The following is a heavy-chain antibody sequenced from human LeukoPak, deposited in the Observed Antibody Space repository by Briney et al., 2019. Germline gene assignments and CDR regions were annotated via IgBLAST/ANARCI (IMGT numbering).Heavy chain of an antibody. CDR3: ARDRGSSWVYYYYMDV. CDR1: GFTFSSYS. J-gene: IGHJ6*03. Sequence: GGSLRLSCAASGFTFSSYSMNWVRQAPGKGLEWVSYISSRSINIYYADSVKGRFTISRDNSKNALYLLMNSLRVEDTAVYYCARDRGSSWVYYYYMDVWGKGTPVTVSS. V-gene: IGHV3-48*01. D-gene: IGHD6-13*01. CDR2: ISSRSINI.